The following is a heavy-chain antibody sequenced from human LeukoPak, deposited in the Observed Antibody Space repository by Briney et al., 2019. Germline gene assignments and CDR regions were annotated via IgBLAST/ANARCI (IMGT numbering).Heavy chain of an antibody. CDR2: IIPIFGTA. CDR1: GGTFSSYA. CDR3: ARDKFGGYGDNWFDP. Sequence: ASVKVSCKASGGTFSSYAISWVRQAPGQGLEWMGRIIPIFGTANYAQKFQGRVTITTDESTSIAYMELSSLRSEDTAVYYCARDKFGGYGDNWFDPWGQGTLVTVSS. D-gene: IGHD5-12*01. V-gene: IGHV1-69*05. J-gene: IGHJ5*02.